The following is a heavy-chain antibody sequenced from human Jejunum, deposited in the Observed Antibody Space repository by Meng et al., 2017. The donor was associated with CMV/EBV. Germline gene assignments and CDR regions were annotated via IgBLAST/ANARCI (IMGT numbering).Heavy chain of an antibody. Sequence: FSSYAMSWVRQATGKGLEWVSAITGSGDSTFHVDSVKGRFTISRDNSRYTLYLQMNSLRAEDTAVYYCASGKPIISGGPWRDTFNIWGQGTMVTVSS. CDR2: ITGSGDST. J-gene: IGHJ3*02. CDR3: ASGKPIISGGPWRDTFNI. CDR1: FSSYA. D-gene: IGHD6-19*01. V-gene: IGHV3-23*01.